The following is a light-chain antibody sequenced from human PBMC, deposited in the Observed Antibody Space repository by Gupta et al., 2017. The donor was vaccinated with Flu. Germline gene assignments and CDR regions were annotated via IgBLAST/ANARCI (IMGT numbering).Light chain of an antibody. CDR1: SSDVGGYNY. V-gene: IGLV2-11*01. J-gene: IGLJ3*02. Sequence: QSALTQPRSVSGSPGQSVTISCTGTSSDVGGYNYVSWYQQHPGKAPKLMIYDVSKRPSGVPDRVSGSKSGNTASLTISGLQAEDEADEYCCSYAGSYTWVFGGGTKLTGL. CDR2: DVS. CDR3: CSYAGSYTWV.